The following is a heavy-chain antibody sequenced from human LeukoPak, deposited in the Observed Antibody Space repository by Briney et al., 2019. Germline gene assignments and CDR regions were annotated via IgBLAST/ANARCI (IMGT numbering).Heavy chain of an antibody. D-gene: IGHD5-18*01. V-gene: IGHV4-59*01. CDR2: IYYSGST. Sequence: SETLSLTCTVSCGSISSYYWNWIRQPPGKGLEWIGYIYYSGSTNYNPSIKSRVTISVDTSKNQFSLKLSSVTAADTAVYYCAGVGYNLDYWGQGTLVTVSS. CDR1: CGSISSYY. CDR3: AGVGYNLDY. J-gene: IGHJ4*02.